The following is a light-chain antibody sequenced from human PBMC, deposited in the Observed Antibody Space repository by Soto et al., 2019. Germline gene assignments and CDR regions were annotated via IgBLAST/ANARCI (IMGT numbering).Light chain of an antibody. CDR2: AAS. V-gene: IGKV1-27*01. J-gene: IGKJ2*01. Sequence: DIQMTQSPSSLSVSVGDRVTITCRASQGISNYLAWFQQKPGEVPELLIYAASTLQSGVPSRFSGSGSGKNFTLTISSLQPEDVATYYCQKYNSAPRTFGQGTKLEIK. CDR1: QGISNY. CDR3: QKYNSAPRT.